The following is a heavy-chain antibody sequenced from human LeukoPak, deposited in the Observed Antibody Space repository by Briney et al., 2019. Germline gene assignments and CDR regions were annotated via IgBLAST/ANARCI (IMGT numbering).Heavy chain of an antibody. Sequence: ASVKVSCKASGYTFTGYYMHWVRQPPGQGLEWMGWINPNSGGTNYAQKFQGRVTMTRDTSISTAYMELSRLRSDDTAVYYCARVEDIVVVAHFDYWGQGTLVTVSS. J-gene: IGHJ4*02. CDR3: ARVEDIVVVAHFDY. CDR2: INPNSGGT. V-gene: IGHV1-2*02. CDR1: GYTFTGYY. D-gene: IGHD2-15*01.